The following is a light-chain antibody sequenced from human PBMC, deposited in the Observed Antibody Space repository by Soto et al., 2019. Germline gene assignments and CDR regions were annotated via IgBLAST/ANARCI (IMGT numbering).Light chain of an antibody. CDR3: SSYTSSSSLV. CDR2: SDD. CDR1: SSNIGSYP. J-gene: IGLJ1*01. Sequence: QSVLTQSPSASGTPGQRVTISRYGSSSNIGSYPVYWYQQLPGTAPKLLINSDDQRPSGVSNRFSGSKSGNTASLTISGLQAEDEADYYCSSYTSSSSLVFGTGTKVTVL. V-gene: IGLV1-44*01.